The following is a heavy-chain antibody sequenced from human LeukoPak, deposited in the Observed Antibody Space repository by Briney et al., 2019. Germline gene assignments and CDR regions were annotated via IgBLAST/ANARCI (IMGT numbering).Heavy chain of an antibody. J-gene: IGHJ4*02. V-gene: IGHV3-21*01. CDR1: GFTFSSYS. CDR3: ARGGAAGKVGDY. Sequence: GGSLRLSCAASGFTFSSYSMNWVRQAPGKGLEWVSSISSSSSHIYYADSVKGRFTISRDNAKNSLYLQMNSLRAEDTAVYYCARGGAAGKVGDYWGQGTLVTVSS. D-gene: IGHD6-13*01. CDR2: ISSSSSHI.